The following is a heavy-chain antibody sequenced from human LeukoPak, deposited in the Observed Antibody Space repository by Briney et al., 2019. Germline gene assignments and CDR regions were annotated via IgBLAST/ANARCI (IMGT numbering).Heavy chain of an antibody. Sequence: SQTLSLTCAISGXSVSSNSXXXNRIRQXXXXXXXXXGRXXXRSKWYNDYAVSVKSRITINPDTSKNQFSLQLNSVTPEDTAVYYCARSDSGSYLYWYFDLWGRGTLVTVSS. CDR3: ARSDSGSYLYWYFDL. V-gene: IGHV6-1*01. CDR2: XXXRSKWYN. CDR1: GXSVSSNSXX. D-gene: IGHD1-26*01. J-gene: IGHJ2*01.